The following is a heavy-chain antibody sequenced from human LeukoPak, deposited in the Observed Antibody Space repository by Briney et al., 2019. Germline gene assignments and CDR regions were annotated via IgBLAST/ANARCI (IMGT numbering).Heavy chain of an antibody. CDR2: IYYSGST. CDR1: GGSISSYY. Sequence: SETLSLTCTVSGGSISSYYWSWIRQPPGKGLEWIGYIYYSGSTNYNPSLKSRVTISVDTSKNQFSLKLSSVTAADTAVYYCARVDDSSGYFHFDYWGQGTLVTVSS. J-gene: IGHJ4*02. V-gene: IGHV4-59*01. D-gene: IGHD3-22*01. CDR3: ARVDDSSGYFHFDY.